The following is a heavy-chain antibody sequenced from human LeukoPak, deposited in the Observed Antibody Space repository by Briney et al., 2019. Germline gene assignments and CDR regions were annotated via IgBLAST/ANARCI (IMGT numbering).Heavy chain of an antibody. D-gene: IGHD6-13*01. Sequence: GASVKVSCKASGYSFTNYAMNWVRQAPGQGLEWMGWINTNTGNPTYAQGLTGRFVFSLDTSVSTASLQISSLQAEDTAVYYCARGDTWYPTHFDFWGQGTLVTVSS. CDR1: GYSFTNYA. CDR2: INTNTGNP. CDR3: ARGDTWYPTHFDF. J-gene: IGHJ4*02. V-gene: IGHV7-4-1*02.